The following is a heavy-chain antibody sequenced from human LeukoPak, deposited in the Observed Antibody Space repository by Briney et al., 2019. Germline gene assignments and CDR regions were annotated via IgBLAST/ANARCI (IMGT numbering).Heavy chain of an antibody. V-gene: IGHV4-30-2*01. J-gene: IGHJ5*02. CDR2: IYHSGST. D-gene: IGHD3-10*01. Sequence: TLSLTCAVSGGSISSGGYSWSWIRQPPGKGLEWIGYIYHSGSTYYNPSLKSRVTISVDRSKNQFSLKLSSVTAADTAVYYCARGDVPYYYGSGSYSNWFDPWGQGTLVTVSS. CDR3: ARGDVPYYYGSGSYSNWFDP. CDR1: GGSISSGGYS.